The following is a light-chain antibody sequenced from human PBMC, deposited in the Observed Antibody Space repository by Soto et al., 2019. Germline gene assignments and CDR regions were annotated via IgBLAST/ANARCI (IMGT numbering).Light chain of an antibody. Sequence: MTRSPSSLSPGERATLSCRASQSVSSNLAWYQQKPGQAPRLLIYGASTRATGIPARFSGSGSGTEFTLTISSLQSEDFAVYYCQQYNNWPLTFGGGTKVDIK. V-gene: IGKV3-15*01. CDR1: QSVSSN. CDR3: QQYNNWPLT. CDR2: GAS. J-gene: IGKJ4*01.